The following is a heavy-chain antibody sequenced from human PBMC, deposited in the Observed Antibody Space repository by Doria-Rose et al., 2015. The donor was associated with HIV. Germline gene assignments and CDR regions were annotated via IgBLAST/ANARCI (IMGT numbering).Heavy chain of an antibody. V-gene: IGHV2-26*01. CDR1: GVSLSSPGMG. Sequence: QITLKESGPVLVKPTETLTLTCTVSGVSLSSPGMGVSWIRQHPGKALEWLAKIFSDDERSYNTSLKSRLTMSRGTSKSQVVLTMTDMDPVDTATYYCARIKSSRWYHKYYFDFWGQGTLVIVSA. CDR2: IFSDDER. D-gene: IGHD6-13*01. J-gene: IGHJ4*02. CDR3: ARIKSSRWYHKYYFDF.